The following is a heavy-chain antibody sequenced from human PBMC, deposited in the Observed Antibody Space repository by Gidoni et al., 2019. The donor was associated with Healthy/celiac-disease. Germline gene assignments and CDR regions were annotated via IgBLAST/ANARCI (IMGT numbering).Heavy chain of an antibody. CDR2: INSDGSST. CDR1: GFTFSSYW. J-gene: IGHJ4*02. CDR3: AREFGYSYGYFDY. V-gene: IGHV3-74*01. D-gene: IGHD5-18*01. Sequence: EVQLVESGGGLVQPGGSLRLSCAASGFTFSSYWMPWVRQAPGKGLVWVSRINSDGSSTSYADSVKGRFTISRDNAKNTLYLQMNSLRAEDTAVYYCAREFGYSYGYFDYWGQGTLVTVSS.